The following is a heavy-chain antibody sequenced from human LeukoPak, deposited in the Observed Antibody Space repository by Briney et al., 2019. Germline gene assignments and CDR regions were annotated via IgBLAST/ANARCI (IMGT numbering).Heavy chain of an antibody. CDR3: ARLYDSSGYTNWLDP. V-gene: IGHV4-4*09. CDR2: IYTSGST. J-gene: IGHJ5*02. Sequence: SETLSLTCTVSGGSISSYYWSWIRQPPGKGLEWIGYIYTSGSTNYNPSLKSRVTISVDTSKNQFSLKLSSVTAADTAVYYCARLYDSSGYTNWLDPWGQGTLVTVSS. D-gene: IGHD3-22*01. CDR1: GGSISSYY.